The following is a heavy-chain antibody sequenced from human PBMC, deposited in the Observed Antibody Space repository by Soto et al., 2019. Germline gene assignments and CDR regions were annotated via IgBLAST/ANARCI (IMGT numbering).Heavy chain of an antibody. CDR2: MNPNSGNT. CDR3: ARGSYYDFWSGYQSYAFDI. CDR1: GYTFTSYD. Sequence: GASVKVSCKASGYTFTSYDINWVRQATGQGLEWVGWMNPNSGNTGYAQKFQGRVTMTRNTSISTAYMELSSLRSEDTAVYYCARGSYYDFWSGYQSYAFDIWGQGTMVTVSS. V-gene: IGHV1-8*01. D-gene: IGHD3-3*01. J-gene: IGHJ3*02.